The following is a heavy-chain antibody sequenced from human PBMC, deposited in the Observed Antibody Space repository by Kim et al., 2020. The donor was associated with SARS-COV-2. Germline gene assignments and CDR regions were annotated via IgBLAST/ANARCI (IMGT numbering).Heavy chain of an antibody. J-gene: IGHJ6*02. V-gene: IGHV3-7*03. CDR1: GFTFSSYW. D-gene: IGHD4-4*01. Sequence: GGSLRLPCAASGFTFSSYWMSWVRQAPGKGLEWVANIKQDGSEKYYVDSVKGRFTISRDNAKNSLYLQMNSLRAEDTAVYYCARDTMTTVTNDYYYYGMDVWGQGTTVTVSS. CDR2: IKQDGSEK. CDR3: ARDTMTTVTNDYYYYGMDV.